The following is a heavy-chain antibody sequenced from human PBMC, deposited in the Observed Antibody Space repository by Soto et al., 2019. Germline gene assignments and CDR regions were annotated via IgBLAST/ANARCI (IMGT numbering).Heavy chain of an antibody. Sequence: QVQLQESGPGLVKPSGTLSLTCAVSGGSISSSNWWSWVRQPPGKGLEWIGEIYHSGSTNYNPSLKSRVTISVDKSKNQFSLKLSSVTAADTAVYYCARDKGYGDYWYYYYGMDVWGQGTTVTVSS. CDR2: IYHSGST. J-gene: IGHJ6*02. D-gene: IGHD4-17*01. CDR3: ARDKGYGDYWYYYYGMDV. CDR1: GGSISSSNW. V-gene: IGHV4-4*02.